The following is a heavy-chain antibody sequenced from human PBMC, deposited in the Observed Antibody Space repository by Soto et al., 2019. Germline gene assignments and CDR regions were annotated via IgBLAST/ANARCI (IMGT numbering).Heavy chain of an antibody. J-gene: IGHJ6*02. V-gene: IGHV4-4*07. CDR2: IYTSGST. CDR3: ARTVPDYYYYGMDV. D-gene: IGHD2-2*01. CDR1: GCSISSYD. Sequence: PSETLSHTYRFSGCSISSYDWSWIRQQAGKGLEWIGRIYTSGSTNYNPSLKSRVTMSVDTSKNQFSLKLSSVTAADTAVYYCARTVPDYYYYGMDVWRQGPTVTVSS.